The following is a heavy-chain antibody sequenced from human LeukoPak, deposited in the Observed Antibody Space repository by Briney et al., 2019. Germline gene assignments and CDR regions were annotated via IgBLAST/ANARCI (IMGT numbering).Heavy chain of an antibody. CDR3: SRWQGGTQYFHY. J-gene: IGHJ4*02. CDR1: GFTFGDHA. CDR2: IRSYDDGGRA. Sequence: GGSLRLSCTTSGFTFGDHALSWVRQAPGKGLEGIASIRSYDDGGRAEYGASVNGRFTISRDDSKSIASLEMNDLKTEDTAVYYCSRWQGGTQYFHYWGRGTLVTVSS. V-gene: IGHV3-49*04.